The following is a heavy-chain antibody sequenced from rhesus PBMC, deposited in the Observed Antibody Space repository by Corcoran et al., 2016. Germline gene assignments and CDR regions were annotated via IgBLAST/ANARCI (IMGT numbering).Heavy chain of an antibody. CDR3: ARLNYGWYFDL. V-gene: IGHV4-93*02. J-gene: IGHJ2*01. CDR2: IYGSGGIT. D-gene: IGHD3-9*01. CDR1: GGSISSSNW. Sequence: QVQLQESGPAVVKPSETLSLTCAVSGGSISSSNWWSWIRQSPGKGLEWIGGIYGSGGITEYNPSLKSRVTISIDTSKNQFSLKLRSVTSADTAVYYCARLNYGWYFDLWGPGTPITFSS.